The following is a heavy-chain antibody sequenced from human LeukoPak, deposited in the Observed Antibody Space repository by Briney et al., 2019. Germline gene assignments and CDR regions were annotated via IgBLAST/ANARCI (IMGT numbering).Heavy chain of an antibody. CDR2: ITSQQYGATT. J-gene: IGHJ3*02. Sequence: GGSLRLSCSASGFNFRDHDLTWVRQTPGKGLEWVGFITSQQYGATTEYAASVRGRFTISRDDSKNVAYLQMNNLNIDDTALYFCSCRVTPPAPLLIYAFEIWGPGAMVTVSS. D-gene: IGHD2-21*02. V-gene: IGHV3-49*04. CDR3: SCRVTPPAPLLIYAFEI. CDR1: GFNFRDHD.